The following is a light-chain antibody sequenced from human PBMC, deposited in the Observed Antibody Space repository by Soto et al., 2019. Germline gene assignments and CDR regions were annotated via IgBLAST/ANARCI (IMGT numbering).Light chain of an antibody. CDR2: DVS. CDR1: TSDLGDYNY. Sequence: QSVLTQPASVSGSPGQSITISCTGTTSDLGDYNYVSWYQQHPGKAPKLMIYDVSNRPSGVSNRFSGAKSGTTASLTISGLQAEDEADYSCSSYTSSGALYFFGTGTKVTVL. J-gene: IGLJ1*01. V-gene: IGLV2-14*03. CDR3: SSYTSSGALYF.